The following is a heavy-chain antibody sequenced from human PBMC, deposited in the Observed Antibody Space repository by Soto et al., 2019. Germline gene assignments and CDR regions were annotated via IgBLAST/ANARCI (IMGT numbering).Heavy chain of an antibody. V-gene: IGHV3-30-3*01. Sequence: PGGSLRLSCAASGFTFCSYALHWVRQAPGKGLEWVAVISYDGSNTYYADSEKSRFTISRDNSKNTLYLQMNSLRAEDPAVYYCLAPYDSSGYYYFDYWGQGTLVTVCS. CDR2: ISYDGSNT. D-gene: IGHD3-22*01. J-gene: IGHJ4*02. CDR1: GFTFCSYA. CDR3: LAPYDSSGYYYFDY.